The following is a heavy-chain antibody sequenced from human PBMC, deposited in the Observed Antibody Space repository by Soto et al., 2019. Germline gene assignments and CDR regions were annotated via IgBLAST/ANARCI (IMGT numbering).Heavy chain of an antibody. CDR3: AKGSVTRLAASDA. CDR1: GYTFTSYD. D-gene: IGHD2-15*01. V-gene: IGHV1-8*01. Sequence: ASVKVSCKASGYTFTSYDINWVRQATGQGLEWMGWMNPDSGNTGYAQKFQGRVTMTRNTSISTAYMELSSLRSEDTAVYYCAKGSVTRLAASDAWVQGTMVTVS. J-gene: IGHJ3*01. CDR2: MNPDSGNT.